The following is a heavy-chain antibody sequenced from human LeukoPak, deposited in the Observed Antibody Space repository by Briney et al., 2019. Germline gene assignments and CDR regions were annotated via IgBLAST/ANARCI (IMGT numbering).Heavy chain of an antibody. CDR3: ASGRGGRGGINYFDY. J-gene: IGHJ4*02. Sequence: GGSLGLSCSASGFTFNRFYLHWVRQAPGKGLEFVSHISSNGATTYYADSVKGRFTISRDNSKNTLYLQMNSLRAEDTALYYCASGRGGRGGINYFDYWGQGTLVTVSS. CDR2: ISSNGATT. CDR1: GFTFNRFY. V-gene: IGHV3-64*04. D-gene: IGHD2-15*01.